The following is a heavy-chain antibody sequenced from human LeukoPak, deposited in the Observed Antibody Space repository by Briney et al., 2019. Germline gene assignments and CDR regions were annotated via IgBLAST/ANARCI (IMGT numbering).Heavy chain of an antibody. CDR1: GFTFSSYS. Sequence: GGSLRLSCAASGFTFSSYSMNWVRQALGKGLEWVSYISSSSSTIYYADSVKGRFTISRDNAKNSLYLQMNSLRAEDTAVYYCARRLYRSGGSCHLSFDYWGQGTLVTVSS. CDR2: ISSSSSTI. J-gene: IGHJ4*02. D-gene: IGHD2-15*01. V-gene: IGHV3-48*01. CDR3: ARRLYRSGGSCHLSFDY.